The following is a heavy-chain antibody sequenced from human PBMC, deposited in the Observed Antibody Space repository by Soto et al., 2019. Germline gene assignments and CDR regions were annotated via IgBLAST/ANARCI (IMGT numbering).Heavy chain of an antibody. CDR3: ARVGGYGMDV. Sequence: SETLSLTCAVSGYSISSGYYWGWFRQPPGKGLEWIGSFYHSGSTYYNPSLKSRVTIPVDTSKNQFSLKLSSVTAADTAVYYCARVGGYGMDVWGQGTTVT. J-gene: IGHJ6*02. D-gene: IGHD3-10*01. CDR2: FYHSGST. CDR1: GYSISSGYY. V-gene: IGHV4-38-2*01.